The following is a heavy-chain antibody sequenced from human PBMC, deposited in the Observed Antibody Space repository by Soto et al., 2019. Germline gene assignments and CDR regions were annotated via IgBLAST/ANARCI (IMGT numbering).Heavy chain of an antibody. CDR1: GGSISSGGYY. D-gene: IGHD3-10*01. J-gene: IGHJ4*02. CDR3: ARVIGPPFGEPGYYFDY. V-gene: IGHV4-31*03. Sequence: QVQLQESGPGLVKPSQTLSLTCTVSGGSISSGGYYWSWIRQHPGKGLEWIGYIYYSGSTYYNPXLRSRVTRSVXXSXNXXSLKLSSVTAADTAVYYCARVIGPPFGEPGYYFDYWGQGTLVTVSS. CDR2: IYYSGST.